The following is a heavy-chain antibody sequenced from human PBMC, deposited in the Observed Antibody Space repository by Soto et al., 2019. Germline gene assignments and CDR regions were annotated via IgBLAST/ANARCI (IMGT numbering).Heavy chain of an antibody. D-gene: IGHD1-1*01. CDR1: GVAITHGGFY. V-gene: IGHV4-31*03. Sequence: QVQLQESGPGLVKPSHTLSLNCSVSGVAITHGGFYWSWIRQHPERGLEWIGYVYYTGTTLYNPSLRSRLSISVDTSNSQTSLRLSSVTAADTAVYYCARNPRGKFAFDPWGQGALVIVSS. CDR3: ARNPRGKFAFDP. CDR2: VYYTGTT. J-gene: IGHJ5*02.